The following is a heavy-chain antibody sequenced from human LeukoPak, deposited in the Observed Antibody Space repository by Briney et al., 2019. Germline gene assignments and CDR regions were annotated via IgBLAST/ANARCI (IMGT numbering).Heavy chain of an antibody. J-gene: IGHJ3*02. CDR2: INWNGGST. V-gene: IGHV3-20*03. Sequence: SWVRQAPGKGLEWVSGINWNGGSTGYADSVKGRFTISRDNAKNSLYLQMNSLRAEDTALYYCAREARWLQTRDAFDIWGQGTMVTVSS. D-gene: IGHD5-24*01. CDR3: AREARWLQTRDAFDI.